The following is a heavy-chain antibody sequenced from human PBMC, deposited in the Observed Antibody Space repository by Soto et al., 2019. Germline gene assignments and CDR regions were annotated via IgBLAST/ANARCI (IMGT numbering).Heavy chain of an antibody. J-gene: IGHJ6*02. V-gene: IGHV1-18*01. CDR2: ISAYNGNT. Sequence: ASVKVSCKASGYTFTIYGISWVLQAPGQGLEWMGWISAYNGNTNYAQKLQGRVTMTTDTSTSTAYMELRSLRSDDTAVYYCARERMIVVVNSDYGMDVWGQGTKVTVYS. CDR1: GYTFTIYG. D-gene: IGHD3-22*01. CDR3: ARERMIVVVNSDYGMDV.